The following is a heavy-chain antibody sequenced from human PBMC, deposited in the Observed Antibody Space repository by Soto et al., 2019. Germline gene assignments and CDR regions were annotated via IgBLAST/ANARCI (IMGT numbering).Heavy chain of an antibody. CDR1: GFTFSSYS. CDR3: ASETPNYYDSSGYDAFDI. V-gene: IGHV3-21*01. D-gene: IGHD3-22*01. Sequence: PGGSLRLSCAASGFTFSSYSMNWVRQAPGKGLEWVSSISSSSSYIYYADSVKGRFTISRDNAKNSLYLQMNSRRAEDRAVYYCASETPNYYDSSGYDAFDIWGQGTMVTVSS. CDR2: ISSSSSYI. J-gene: IGHJ3*02.